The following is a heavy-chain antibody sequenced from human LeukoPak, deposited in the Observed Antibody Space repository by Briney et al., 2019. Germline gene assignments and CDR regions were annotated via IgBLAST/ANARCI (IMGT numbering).Heavy chain of an antibody. CDR3: ARLEKYYYDSTFDI. Sequence: GGSLRLSCEAPRFTFSSYGLSWVGQAPGKGREWVPNIKEGGSEKYYVDSVKGRFTISRDNAKNSLYLQMNSLRAEDTAVYYCARLEKYYYDSTFDIWGQGTMVTVSS. CDR1: RFTFSSYG. V-gene: IGHV3-7*01. D-gene: IGHD3-22*01. J-gene: IGHJ3*02. CDR2: IKEGGSEK.